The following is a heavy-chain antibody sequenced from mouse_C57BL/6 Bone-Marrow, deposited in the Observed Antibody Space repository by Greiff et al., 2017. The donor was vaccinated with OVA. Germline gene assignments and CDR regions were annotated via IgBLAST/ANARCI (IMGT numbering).Heavy chain of an antibody. CDR3: TSEGYDFFDY. CDR1: GFTFSSYA. J-gene: IGHJ2*01. V-gene: IGHV5-9-1*02. Sequence: EVHLVESGAGLVKPGGSLKLSCAASGFTFSSYAMSWVRQTPEKRLEWVAYISSGGDYIYYADTVKGRFTISRDNARNTLYLQMSSLKSEDTAMYYCTSEGYDFFDYWGQGTTLTVSS. D-gene: IGHD2-4*01. CDR2: ISSGGDYI.